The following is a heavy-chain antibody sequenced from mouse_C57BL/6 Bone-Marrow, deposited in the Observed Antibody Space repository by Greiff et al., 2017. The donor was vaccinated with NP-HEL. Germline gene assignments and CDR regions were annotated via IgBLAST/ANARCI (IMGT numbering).Heavy chain of an antibody. J-gene: IGHJ3*01. D-gene: IGHD3-2*02. CDR3: ARSQRRQGFAY. Sequence: VQLQQPGAELVKPGASVKLSCKASGYTFTSDWMHGVKQRPGQGLEWIGMIHPNSGSTNYDEKFKSKATLTVDKSSSTAYMQLSSLTSEDSAVYYYARSQRRQGFAYWGQGTLVTVSA. CDR1: GYTFTSDW. V-gene: IGHV1-64*01. CDR2: IHPNSGST.